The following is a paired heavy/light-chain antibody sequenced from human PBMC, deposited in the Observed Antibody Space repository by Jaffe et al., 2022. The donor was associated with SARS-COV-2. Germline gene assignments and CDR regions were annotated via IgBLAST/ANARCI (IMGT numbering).Heavy chain of an antibody. V-gene: IGHV4-30-4*01. CDR3: ARGSSGYSSGWYVYKR. D-gene: IGHD6-19*01. CDR2: IYYSGST. Sequence: QVQLQESGPGLVKPSQTLSLTCTVSGGSISSGDYYWSWIRQPPGKGLEWIGYIYYSGSTYYNPSLKSRVTISVDTSKNQFSLKLSSVTAADTAVYYCARGSSGYSSGWYVYKRWGQGTLVTVSS. CDR1: GGSISSGDYY. J-gene: IGHJ4*02.
Light chain of an antibody. J-gene: IGKJ4*01. CDR2: GAS. V-gene: IGKV3-15*01. CDR1: QSVSSN. CDR3: QQYNNWLLT. Sequence: EIVMTQSPATLSVSPGERATLSCRASQSVSSNLAWYQQKPGQAPRLLIYGASTRATGIPARFSGSGSGTEFTLTISSLQSEDFAVYYCQQYNNWLLTFGGGTKVEIK.